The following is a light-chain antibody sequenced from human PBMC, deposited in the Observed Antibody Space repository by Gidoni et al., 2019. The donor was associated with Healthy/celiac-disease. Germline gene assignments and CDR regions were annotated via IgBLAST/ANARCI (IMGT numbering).Light chain of an antibody. J-gene: IGLJ1*01. Sequence: YDLTQPPAVSGAPGQRDTISCTGSSYNIGANYNVQWYQHLPGKAPNLLIYANSKRPSVIPGLSSCSKAGTSASLAITGLQAEDDADYYCQSYDSSLSVYVFGTGTKVTVL. CDR3: QSYDSSLSVYV. V-gene: IGLV1-40*01. CDR2: ANS. CDR1: SYNIGANYN.